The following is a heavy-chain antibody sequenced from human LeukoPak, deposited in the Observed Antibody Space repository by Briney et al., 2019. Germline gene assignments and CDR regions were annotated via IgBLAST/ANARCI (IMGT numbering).Heavy chain of an antibody. J-gene: IGHJ5*02. D-gene: IGHD4-17*01. CDR3: ARDGDYGDYMNWFDP. CDR1: GFTFRSYA. CDR2: ISSNGGST. Sequence: GGSLRLSRAASGFTFRSYAMHWVRQAPGKGLEYVSAISSNGGSTYYANSVKGRFTISRDNSKNTLYLQMGSLRAEDMAVYYCARDGDYGDYMNWFDPWGQGTLVTVSS. V-gene: IGHV3-64*01.